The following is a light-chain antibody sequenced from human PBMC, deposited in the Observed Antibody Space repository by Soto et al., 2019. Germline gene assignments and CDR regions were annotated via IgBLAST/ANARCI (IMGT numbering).Light chain of an antibody. V-gene: IGLV2-14*01. Sequence: QSALTQPASVSGSPGQSITISCTGTSSDVGTYNYVSWYQQYPGKAPKLMIYEVRDRPSGVSNRFPGSKSGNTASLTISGLQADDEADYYCSSYTSSSTLVFGTGTKVTVL. J-gene: IGLJ1*01. CDR2: EVR. CDR1: SSDVGTYNY. CDR3: SSYTSSSTLV.